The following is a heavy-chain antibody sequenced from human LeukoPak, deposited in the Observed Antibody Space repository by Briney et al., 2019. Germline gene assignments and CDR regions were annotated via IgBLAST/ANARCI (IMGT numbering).Heavy chain of an antibody. Sequence: ASVKVSCKASGGTFSSYAISWVRQAPGQGLEWMGGISPIFGTANYAQKFQGRVTITADESTSTAYMELSSLRSEDTAVYYCASRTDDYGDYGGEGVYFDYWGQGTLVTVSS. CDR3: ASRTDDYGDYGGEGVYFDY. J-gene: IGHJ4*02. D-gene: IGHD4-17*01. V-gene: IGHV1-69*13. CDR1: GGTFSSYA. CDR2: ISPIFGTA.